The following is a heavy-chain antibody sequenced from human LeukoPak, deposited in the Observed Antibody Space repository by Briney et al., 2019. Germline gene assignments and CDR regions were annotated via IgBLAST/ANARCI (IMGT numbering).Heavy chain of an antibody. J-gene: IGHJ3*02. D-gene: IGHD3-16*01. V-gene: IGHV3-7*01. Sequence: GGALRLSCAASVFTFSSCWMNWFRQAPGKGLGCGGNINQEGSEKHYVNSVRGRVTISTDNAKTSLYLKMNRLRAEDTAVYYCARPRGPADAFDIWGQGTMVTVSS. CDR3: ARPRGPADAFDI. CDR1: VFTFSSCW. CDR2: INQEGSEK.